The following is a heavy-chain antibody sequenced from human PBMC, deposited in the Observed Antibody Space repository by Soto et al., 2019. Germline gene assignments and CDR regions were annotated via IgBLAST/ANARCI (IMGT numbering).Heavy chain of an antibody. Sequence: QVQLQESGPGLVKPSETLSLTCTVSAGSISGHYWGWVRQPPGKAPEWIGQIFYSGGTNYNPSLEGRVTISVATSKNQFSLKLSSMTAADTAIYYCARAGGNFDPWGQGTLVTVTS. CDR2: IFYSGGT. J-gene: IGHJ5*02. CDR3: ARAGGNFDP. CDR1: AGSISGHY. V-gene: IGHV4-59*11.